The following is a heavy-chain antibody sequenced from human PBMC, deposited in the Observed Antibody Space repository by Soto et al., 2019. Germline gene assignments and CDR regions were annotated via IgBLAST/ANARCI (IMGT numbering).Heavy chain of an antibody. CDR2: ISAYNGNT. CDR3: ARDLTLTGGYFDY. D-gene: IGHD7-27*01. J-gene: IGHJ4*02. V-gene: IGHV1-18*04. CDR1: RYTITSYG. Sequence: GASAKVSSKASRYTITSYGISRVRQAPGQGLEWMGWISAYNGNTNYAQKLQGRVTMTTDTSTSTAYMELRSLRSDDTAVYYCARDLTLTGGYFDYWGQGTLVTVSS.